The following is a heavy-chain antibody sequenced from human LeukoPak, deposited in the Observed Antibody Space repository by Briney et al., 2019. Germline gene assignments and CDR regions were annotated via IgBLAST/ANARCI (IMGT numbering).Heavy chain of an antibody. J-gene: IGHJ4*02. V-gene: IGHV3-21*01. CDR3: AGSSGWYYFDY. CDR2: ISSSSSYI. D-gene: IGHD6-19*01. CDR1: EFTFSSYS. Sequence: GGSLRLSCAASEFTFSSYSMNWVRQAPGKGLEWVSSISSSSSYIYYADSVKGRFTISRDNAKNSLYLQMNSLRAEDTAVYYCAGSSGWYYFDYWGQGTLVTVPS.